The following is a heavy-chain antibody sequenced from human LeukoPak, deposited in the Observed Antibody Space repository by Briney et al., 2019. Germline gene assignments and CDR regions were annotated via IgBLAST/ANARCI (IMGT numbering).Heavy chain of an antibody. CDR1: GGSISSYY. CDR2: IYTSGST. CDR3: ARLRDYGGTVDY. D-gene: IGHD4-23*01. Sequence: PSETLSLTCAVSGGSISSYYWSWIRQPAGKGLEWIGRIYTSGSTNYNPSLRSRVTMSVDMSKNQFSLKLSSVTAADTAVYYCARLRDYGGTVDYWGQGTLVTVSS. V-gene: IGHV4-4*07. J-gene: IGHJ4*02.